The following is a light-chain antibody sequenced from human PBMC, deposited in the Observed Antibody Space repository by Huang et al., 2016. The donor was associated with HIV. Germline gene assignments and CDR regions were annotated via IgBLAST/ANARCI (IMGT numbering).Light chain of an antibody. CDR3: QQYNNWPYT. Sequence: DTVMTQTPATLSVSPGARATLSGRASQSVGSKLAWFQQKPGQAPRLLIHGASTRATGIPARFSGSGSGTEFTLTISSLQSEDFAVYYCQQYNNWPYTFGQETKLEIK. V-gene: IGKV3-15*01. CDR2: GAS. CDR1: QSVGSK. J-gene: IGKJ2*01.